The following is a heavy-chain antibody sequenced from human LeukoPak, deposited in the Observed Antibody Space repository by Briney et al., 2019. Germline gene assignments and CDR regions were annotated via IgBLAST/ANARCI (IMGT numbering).Heavy chain of an antibody. J-gene: IGHJ4*02. D-gene: IGHD6-13*01. CDR3: AHRLRPRYSSSSYYFDY. CDR2: IYWDDDK. Sequence: SGPTLVNPTQTLTLTCTFSGFSLSTSGVGVGWIRQPPGKALEWLALIYWDDDKRYSPSLKSRLTITKDTSKNQVVLTMTNMDPVDTATYYCAHRLRPRYSSSSYYFDYWGQGTLVTVSS. V-gene: IGHV2-5*02. CDR1: GFSLSTSGVG.